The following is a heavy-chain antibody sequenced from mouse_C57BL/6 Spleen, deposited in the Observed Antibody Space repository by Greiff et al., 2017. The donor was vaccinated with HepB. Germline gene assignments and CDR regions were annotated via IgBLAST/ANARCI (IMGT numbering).Heavy chain of an antibody. V-gene: IGHV1-7*01. CDR1: GYTFTSYW. Sequence: QVHVKQSGAELAKPGASVKLSCKASGYTFTSYWMHWVKQRPGQGLEWIGYINPSSGYTKYNQKFKDKATLTADKSSSTAYMQLSSLTYEDSAVYDCARQEHSSGYVWDYWGQGTSVTVSS. CDR3: ARQEHSSGYVWDY. D-gene: IGHD3-2*02. CDR2: INPSSGYT. J-gene: IGHJ4*01.